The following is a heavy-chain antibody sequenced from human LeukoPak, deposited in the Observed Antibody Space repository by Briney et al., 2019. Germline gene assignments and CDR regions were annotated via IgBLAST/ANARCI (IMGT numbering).Heavy chain of an antibody. J-gene: IGHJ4*02. Sequence: PGGSLRLSCAASGFTFSSYAMSWVRQAPGKGLEWVSAISGSGGSTYYADSVKGRFTISRDNSKNTLYLQMNSLRAEDTAVYYCAKGYKRDYGDYVSPFDYWGQGTLVTVSS. D-gene: IGHD4-17*01. V-gene: IGHV3-23*01. CDR1: GFTFSSYA. CDR3: AKGYKRDYGDYVSPFDY. CDR2: ISGSGGST.